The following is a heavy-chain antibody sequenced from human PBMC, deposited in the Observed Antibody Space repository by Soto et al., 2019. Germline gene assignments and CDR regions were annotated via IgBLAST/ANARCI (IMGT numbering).Heavy chain of an antibody. CDR3: ARAILDTAMPGGGGY. CDR1: GFTFSSYA. V-gene: IGHV3-30-3*01. J-gene: IGHJ4*02. D-gene: IGHD5-18*01. Sequence: QVQLVESGGGVVQPGRSLRLSCAASGFTFSSYAMHWVRQAPGKGLEWVAVISYDGSNKYYADSVKGRFTISRDNSKNTLYLQMNSLRAEDTAVYYCARAILDTAMPGGGGYWGQGTLVTVSS. CDR2: ISYDGSNK.